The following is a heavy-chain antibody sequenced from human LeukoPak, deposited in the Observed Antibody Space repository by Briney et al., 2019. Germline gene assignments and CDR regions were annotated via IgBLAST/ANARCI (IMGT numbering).Heavy chain of an antibody. CDR3: AKVGRDSSSWHEVDY. Sequence: GGSLRLSCAASGFSFNNYAMSWVRQAPGKGLEWVSAINSGGDATKYADSVKGRFTISRDNSKNTLSLQMNSLRAEDTAVYYCAKVGRDSSSWHEVDYWGQGTLVTVSS. CDR1: GFSFNNYA. CDR2: INSGGDAT. V-gene: IGHV3-23*01. D-gene: IGHD6-13*01. J-gene: IGHJ4*02.